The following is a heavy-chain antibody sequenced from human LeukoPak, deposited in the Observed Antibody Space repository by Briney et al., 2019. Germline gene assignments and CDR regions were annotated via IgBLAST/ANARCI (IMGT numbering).Heavy chain of an antibody. V-gene: IGHV3-15*01. CDR1: GFTFSNAW. D-gene: IGHD2-2*01. Sequence: GGSLRLSCAASGFTFSNAWMSWVRQAPGKGLEWVGRIKSKTDGGTTDYAAPVKGRFTISRDDSKNTLYLQMNSLKTEDTAVYYCTSIVVVPAAYYFDYWGQGTLVTVSS. CDR3: TSIVVVPAAYYFDY. CDR2: IKSKTDGGTT. J-gene: IGHJ4*02.